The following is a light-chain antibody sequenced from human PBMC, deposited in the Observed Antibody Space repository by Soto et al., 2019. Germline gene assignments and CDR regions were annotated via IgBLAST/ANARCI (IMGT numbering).Light chain of an antibody. CDR2: GAS. Sequence: EIVMTQSPGTLSVSTGEGATLSCRASQSVDSNLAWYQQKPGQAPRLLIYGASTRTTGIPDRFRGSGSGTEFTLTISSLQSEDFAVYYCQQYDSWPLTFGGGTKVEIK. CDR3: QQYDSWPLT. V-gene: IGKV3D-15*01. J-gene: IGKJ4*01. CDR1: QSVDSN.